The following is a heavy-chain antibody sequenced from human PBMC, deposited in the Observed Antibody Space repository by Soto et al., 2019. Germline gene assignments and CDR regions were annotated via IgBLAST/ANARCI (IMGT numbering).Heavy chain of an antibody. Sequence: SESLSLTCSVSGGSVSSGSYYWSWIRQPPGKGLEWIGYFYYSGSANYNPSLRSRVTISVDTSKNQFSLRLSSVTAADTAVYYCARETLRGYSYGLLDYWGQGTLVTVSP. CDR2: FYYSGSA. V-gene: IGHV4-61*01. D-gene: IGHD5-18*01. CDR1: GGSVSSGSYY. J-gene: IGHJ4*02. CDR3: ARETLRGYSYGLLDY.